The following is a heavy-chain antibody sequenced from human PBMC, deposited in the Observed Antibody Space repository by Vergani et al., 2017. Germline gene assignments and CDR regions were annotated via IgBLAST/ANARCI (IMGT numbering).Heavy chain of an antibody. CDR1: GFTFSSYG. D-gene: IGHD6-13*01. Sequence: QVQLVESGGGVVQPGRSLRLSCAASGFTFSSYGMHWVRQAPGKGLEWVAVIWYGGSNKYYADSVQGRFTISRDNSQNTLYLKMNSLRAEDTAVYYCARDLKAARRNWFDPWGQGTLVTVSS. J-gene: IGHJ5*02. V-gene: IGHV3-33*01. CDR3: ARDLKAARRNWFDP. CDR2: IWYGGSNK.